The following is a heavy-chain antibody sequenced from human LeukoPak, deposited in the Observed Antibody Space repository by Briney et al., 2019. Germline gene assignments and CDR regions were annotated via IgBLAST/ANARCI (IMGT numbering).Heavy chain of an antibody. CDR3: ARLPGYYDSSGYYFPYYFDY. J-gene: IGHJ4*02. CDR2: IYYSGST. D-gene: IGHD3-22*01. CDR1: GGSFSGYY. Sequence: SETLSLTCAVYGGSFSGYYWSWIRQPPGKGLEWIGYIYYSGSTNYNPSLKSRVTISVDTSKNQFSLKLSSVTAADTAVYYCARLPGYYDSSGYYFPYYFDYWGQGTLVTVSS. V-gene: IGHV4-59*08.